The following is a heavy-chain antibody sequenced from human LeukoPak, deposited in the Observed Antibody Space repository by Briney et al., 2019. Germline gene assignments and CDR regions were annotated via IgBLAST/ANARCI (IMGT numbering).Heavy chain of an antibody. CDR3: ASFSLMEKAFDI. D-gene: IGHD2-8*01. CDR2: IYTSGST. CDR1: GGSISSGSYY. Sequence: SETLSLTCTVSGGSISSGSYYWSWIRQPAGKGLEWIGRIYTSGSTNYNPSLKSRVTISVDTSKNQFSLKLSSVTAADTAVYYCASFSLMEKAFDIWGQGTMVTVSS. V-gene: IGHV4-61*02. J-gene: IGHJ3*02.